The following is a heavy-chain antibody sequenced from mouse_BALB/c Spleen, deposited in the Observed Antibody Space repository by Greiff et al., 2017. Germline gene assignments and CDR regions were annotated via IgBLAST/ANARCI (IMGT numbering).Heavy chain of an antibody. CDR1: GFTFSSFG. J-gene: IGHJ2*01. Sequence: EVQLVESGGGLVQPGGSRKLSCAASGFTFSSFGMHWVRQAPEKGLEWVAYISSGSSTIYYADTVKGRFTISRDNPKNTLFLQMTSLRSEDTAMYYCARGSTMITGDYWGQGTTLTVSS. CDR3: ARGSTMITGDY. D-gene: IGHD2-4*01. V-gene: IGHV5-17*02. CDR2: ISSGSSTI.